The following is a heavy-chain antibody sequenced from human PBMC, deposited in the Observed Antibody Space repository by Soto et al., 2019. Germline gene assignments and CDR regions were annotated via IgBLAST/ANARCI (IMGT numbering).Heavy chain of an antibody. CDR3: ARGSQGAVAEGVDY. CDR1: GYTFTGYY. V-gene: IGHV1-2*04. D-gene: IGHD6-19*01. Sequence: ASVKVSCKASGYTFTGYYMHWLRQSPGQGLEWMGWINPNSGGTNYAQKFQGWVTMTRDTSISTAYMELSRLRSDDTAVYYCARGSQGAVAEGVDYWGQGTLVTVSS. CDR2: INPNSGGT. J-gene: IGHJ4*02.